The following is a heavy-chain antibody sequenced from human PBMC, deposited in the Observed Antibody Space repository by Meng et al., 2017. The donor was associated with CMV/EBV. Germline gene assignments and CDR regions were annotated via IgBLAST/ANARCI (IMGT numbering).Heavy chain of an antibody. Sequence: GESLKISCAASGFTFSSYDMHWVRQATGKGLEWVSAIGTAGDTYYPGSVKGRFTISRDNAKNSLYLQMNSLRAEDTAVYYCARDHCSSTSCYLLYYYYGMDVWGQGTTVTVSS. V-gene: IGHV3-13*01. CDR2: IGTAGDT. J-gene: IGHJ6*02. D-gene: IGHD2-2*01. CDR1: GFTFSSYD. CDR3: ARDHCSSTSCYLLYYYYGMDV.